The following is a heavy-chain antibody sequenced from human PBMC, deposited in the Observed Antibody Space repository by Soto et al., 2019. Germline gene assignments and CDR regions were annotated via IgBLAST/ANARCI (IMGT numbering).Heavy chain of an antibody. CDR1: GYTFTNYY. CDR3: ARNRGSGLDY. V-gene: IGHV1-46*01. Sequence: QVQLVQSGAEVKKPGASVKVSCKVSGYTFTNYYIHWVRQAPGQGLEWMGFLNPSAGSTSYAQKFQGRVTMTGDTSTNTVYMGLNSLTSEDTAVYYCARNRGSGLDYWGQGTLVTVSS. J-gene: IGHJ4*02. CDR2: LNPSAGST. D-gene: IGHD3-10*01.